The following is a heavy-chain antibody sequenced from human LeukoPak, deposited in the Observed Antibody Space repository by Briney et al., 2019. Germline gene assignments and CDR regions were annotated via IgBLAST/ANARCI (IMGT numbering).Heavy chain of an antibody. J-gene: IGHJ4*02. V-gene: IGHV3-74*01. D-gene: IGHD2-2*02. Sequence: PGGSLRLSCSASRFTFSSYWMHWVRQAPGKGLVWVSRINTDGSSTTYADSVKGRFTMSRDNAKNTVHLQMNSLRAEDTAVYYCARGFVLVPAAIQDYWGQGTLVTVSS. CDR1: RFTFSSYW. CDR3: ARGFVLVPAAIQDY. CDR2: INTDGSST.